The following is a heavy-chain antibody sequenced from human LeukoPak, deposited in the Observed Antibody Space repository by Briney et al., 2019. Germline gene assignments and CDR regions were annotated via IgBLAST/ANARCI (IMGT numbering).Heavy chain of an antibody. V-gene: IGHV4-39*01. CDR1: GGSISSSSHY. Sequence: SETLSLTCTVSGGSISSSSHYWGWIRQPPGKGLEWIGSIYYSGSTYYNPSLKSRVTISVDTSKNQFSLKLSSVTAADTAVYYCARHVYDSSGYYYGDYYYMDVWGKGTTVTVSS. CDR3: ARHVYDSSGYYYGDYYYMDV. D-gene: IGHD3-22*01. CDR2: IYYSGST. J-gene: IGHJ6*03.